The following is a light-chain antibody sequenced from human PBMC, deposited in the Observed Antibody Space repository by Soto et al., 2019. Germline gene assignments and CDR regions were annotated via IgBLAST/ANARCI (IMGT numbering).Light chain of an antibody. Sequence: EIVLTQSPGTLSLSPGERASLSCRASQSVRSSYLAWYQQRPGQAPRLLVYGVSSRATGTPDRFSGSGSGTDFTLTISRLEPEDFALYYCQHYVGGSTITFGQGTRLEIK. J-gene: IGKJ5*01. CDR2: GVS. CDR3: QHYVGGSTIT. V-gene: IGKV3-20*01. CDR1: QSVRSSY.